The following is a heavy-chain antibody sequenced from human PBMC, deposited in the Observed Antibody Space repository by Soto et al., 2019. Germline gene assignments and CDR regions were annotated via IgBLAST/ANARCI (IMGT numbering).Heavy chain of an antibody. V-gene: IGHV3-30*18. CDR1: GFTFSSYG. CDR3: AKEKGDGDYAYGMDV. CDR2: ISYDGSNK. Sequence: ESGGGVVQPGRSLRLSCAASGFTFSSYGMHWVRQAPGKGLEWVAVISYDGSNKYYADSVKGRFTISRDNSKNTLYLQMNSLRAEDTAVYYCAKEKGDGDYAYGMDVWGQGTTVTVSS. J-gene: IGHJ6*02. D-gene: IGHD4-17*01.